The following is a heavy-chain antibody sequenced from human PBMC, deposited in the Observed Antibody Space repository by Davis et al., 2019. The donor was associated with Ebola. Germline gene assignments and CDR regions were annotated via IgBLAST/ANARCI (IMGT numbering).Heavy chain of an antibody. J-gene: IGHJ4*02. D-gene: IGHD6-13*01. CDR2: IYSGGST. CDR3: ARGLFSRGRDY. CDR1: YFSFDDYW. Sequence: GGSLRLSCAASYFSFDDYWMSWVRQAPGKGLEWVSVIYSGGSTYYADSVKGRFTISRDNSKNTLYLQMNSLRAEDTAVYYCARGLFSRGRDYWGQGTVVTVSS. V-gene: IGHV3-53*01.